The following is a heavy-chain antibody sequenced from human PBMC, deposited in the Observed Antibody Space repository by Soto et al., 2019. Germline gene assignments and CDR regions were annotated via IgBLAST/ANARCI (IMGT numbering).Heavy chain of an antibody. CDR1: GYTLTELS. J-gene: IGHJ4*02. CDR2: FDPEDGET. CDR3: ATDSRDFWSGYWGPAY. Sequence: ASVKVSCTVSGYTLTELSMHWVRQAPGKGLEWMGGFDPEDGETIYAQKFQGRVTMTEDTSTDTAYMELSSLRSEDTAVYYCATDSRDFWSGYWGPAYWGQGTLVTVSS. D-gene: IGHD3-3*01. V-gene: IGHV1-24*01.